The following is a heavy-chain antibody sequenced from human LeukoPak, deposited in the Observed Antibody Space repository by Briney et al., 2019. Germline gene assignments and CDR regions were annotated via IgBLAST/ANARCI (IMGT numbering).Heavy chain of an antibody. D-gene: IGHD3-10*01. Sequence: GGSLRLSCAASGFIFSNYAMSWVRQAPGKGPEWVSGISWNSGSIGYADSVKGRFTISRDNAKNSLYLQLNSLRAEDTAVYYCARVSYYYYFSGGQGTLVTVSS. CDR1: GFIFSNYA. J-gene: IGHJ4*02. CDR2: ISWNSGSI. CDR3: ARVSYYYYFS. V-gene: IGHV3-20*04.